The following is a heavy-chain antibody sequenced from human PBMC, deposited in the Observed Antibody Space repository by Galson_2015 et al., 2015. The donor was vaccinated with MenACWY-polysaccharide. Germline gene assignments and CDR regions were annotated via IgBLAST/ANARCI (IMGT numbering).Heavy chain of an antibody. J-gene: IGHJ4*02. CDR3: ARYCSGGSCYSNY. CDR2: IIPILGIA. Sequence: SVKVSCKASGGTFSSYAISWVRQAPGQGLEWMGRIIPILGIANYAQKFQGRVTITADKSTSTAYMELSSLRSEDTAVYYCARYCSGGSCYSNYWGQGTLVTVSS. V-gene: IGHV1-69*04. CDR1: GGTFSSYA. D-gene: IGHD2-15*01.